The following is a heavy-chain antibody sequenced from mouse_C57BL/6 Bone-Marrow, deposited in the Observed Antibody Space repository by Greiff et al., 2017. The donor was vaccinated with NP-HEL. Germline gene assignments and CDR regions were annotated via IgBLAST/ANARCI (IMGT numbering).Heavy chain of an antibody. J-gene: IGHJ2*01. V-gene: IGHV1-82*01. CDR3: ARGGGSRRNYFDY. CDR2: IYPGDGDT. Sequence: QVQLQQSGPELVKPGASVKISCKASGYAFSSSWMNWVKQRPGKGLEWIGRIYPGDGDTNYNGKFKGKATLTADKSSSTAYMQLSSLTSEDSAVYVCARGGGSRRNYFDYWGQGTTLTVSS. D-gene: IGHD1-1*01. CDR1: GYAFSSSW.